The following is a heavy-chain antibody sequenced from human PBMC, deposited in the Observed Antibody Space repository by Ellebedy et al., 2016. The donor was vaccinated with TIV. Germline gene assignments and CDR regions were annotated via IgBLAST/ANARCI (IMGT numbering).Heavy chain of an antibody. CDR1: GFAVSSNY. V-gene: IGHV3-66*01. CDR2: IYIDCNT. Sequence: PGGSLRLSCAASGFAVSSNYMTWVRQAPGRGLEWVSLIYIDCNTNYADSVTGRFTISRYNAKNSLYLQMNSLRDEETAVYYCSRGGGERLLYSFEVWGHGTMVTVSS. J-gene: IGHJ3*01. CDR3: SRGGGERLLYSFEV. D-gene: IGHD1-26*01.